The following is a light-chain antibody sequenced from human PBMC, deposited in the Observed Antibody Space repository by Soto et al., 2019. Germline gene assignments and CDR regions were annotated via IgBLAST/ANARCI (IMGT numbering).Light chain of an antibody. J-gene: IGKJ1*01. V-gene: IGKV1-39*01. CDR3: QQYNSYLWT. CDR2: AAS. CDR1: QSISRS. Sequence: DIQMTQSPSSLSASMGDRVTITCRASQSISRSLNWYRQKPGKAPKLLIYAASSLQSGVPSRFSGSGSGTDFTLTISSLQPDDFATYYCQQYNSYLWTFGQGTKVEIK.